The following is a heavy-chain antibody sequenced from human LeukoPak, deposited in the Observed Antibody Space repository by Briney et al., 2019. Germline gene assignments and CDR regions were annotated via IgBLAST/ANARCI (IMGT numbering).Heavy chain of an antibody. CDR2: INPNSGGT. D-gene: IGHD2-15*01. Sequence: GASVRVSCKASGYTFSGYYMHGVRQAPGQGLEWMGWINPNSGGTNYAQKFQGRVTMTRDTSISTAYMELSRLRSDDTAVYYCARDRGYCSGGSCQNFDYWGQGTLATVSS. CDR1: GYTFSGYY. J-gene: IGHJ4*02. V-gene: IGHV1-2*02. CDR3: ARDRGYCSGGSCQNFDY.